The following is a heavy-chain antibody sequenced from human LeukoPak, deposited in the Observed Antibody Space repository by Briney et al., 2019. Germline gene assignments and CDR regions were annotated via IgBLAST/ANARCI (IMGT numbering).Heavy chain of an antibody. Sequence: PGGSLRLSCAASGFTFGSYGMKWVRQTPGKGLEWVSSITTSSKYINYADSVKGRFTISRDNAKNSLYLQMNSLRAEDTAIYYCARAVGLYSSSRPPVDYWGQGTLVTVSS. J-gene: IGHJ4*02. D-gene: IGHD6-13*01. V-gene: IGHV3-21*01. CDR1: GFTFGSYG. CDR3: ARAVGLYSSSRPPVDY. CDR2: ITTSSKYI.